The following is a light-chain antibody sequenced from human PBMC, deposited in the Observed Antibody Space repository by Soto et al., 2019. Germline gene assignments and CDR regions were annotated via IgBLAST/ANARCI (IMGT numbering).Light chain of an antibody. Sequence: EIVLTQSPATLSLSPGERATLSCRASQTVGTFLAWYQQKPGQAPRLVIYDASKRATGIPARFSGTGSGTDFALTISSIEPDDFAVYYCQHRTNWTRTFGQGTKLDIK. CDR3: QHRTNWTRT. CDR1: QTVGTF. CDR2: DAS. V-gene: IGKV3-11*01. J-gene: IGKJ2*01.